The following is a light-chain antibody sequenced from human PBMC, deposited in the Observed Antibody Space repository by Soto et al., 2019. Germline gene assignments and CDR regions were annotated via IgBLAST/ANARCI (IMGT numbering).Light chain of an antibody. CDR2: DNT. V-gene: IGLV1-40*01. J-gene: IGLJ2*01. CDR1: SSNIGAGYD. Sequence: QPVLTQPPSVSGAPGQRVTISCTGSSSNIGAGYDVHWYQQLPGTAPKLLIYDNTNRPSGVPDRFSGSKSGTSASLAITGLQAEDEADYYCQSYDSSLSGCVFGGGTKLTVL. CDR3: QSYDSSLSGCV.